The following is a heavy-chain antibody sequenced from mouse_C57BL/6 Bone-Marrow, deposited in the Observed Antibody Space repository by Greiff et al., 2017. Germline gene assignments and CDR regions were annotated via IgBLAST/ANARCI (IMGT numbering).Heavy chain of an antibody. J-gene: IGHJ3*01. CDR2: IDPETGGT. CDR1: GYTFTDYE. Sequence: VQLQQSGAELVRPGASVTLSCKASGYTFTDYEMHWVKQTPVHGLEWIGAIDPETGGTAYNQKFKGKAILTVDKSSSTAYMEHRSLTSGDSAVYYCTRRAYWGQGTLVTVSA. V-gene: IGHV1-15*01. CDR3: TRRAY.